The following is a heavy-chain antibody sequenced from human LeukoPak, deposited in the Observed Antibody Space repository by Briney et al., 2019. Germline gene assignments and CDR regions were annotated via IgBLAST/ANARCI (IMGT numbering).Heavy chain of an antibody. Sequence: GESLKISCKGSGYSFTSYWIGWVRQMPGKGLEWMGIIYPGDSDTRYSPSFQGQVTISADKSISTAYLQWSSLKASDTAMYYCARSHCSSTSCYYFDYWGQGTLVTVSS. CDR1: GYSFTSYW. D-gene: IGHD2-2*01. CDR3: ARSHCSSTSCYYFDY. V-gene: IGHV5-51*01. CDR2: IYPGDSDT. J-gene: IGHJ4*02.